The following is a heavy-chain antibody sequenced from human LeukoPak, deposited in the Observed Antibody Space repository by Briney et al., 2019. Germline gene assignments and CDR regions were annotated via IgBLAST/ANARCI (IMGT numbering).Heavy chain of an antibody. D-gene: IGHD1-26*01. CDR2: IYYSGST. CDR3: ARWVGNRNWFDP. J-gene: IGHJ5*02. V-gene: IGHV4-39*07. CDR1: GGSISSSSYY. Sequence: PSETLSLTCSVSGGSISSSSYYWGWIRQPPGKGLEWIASIYYSGSTYYNPSFKSRVTISVDTSKNQFSLKLSSVTAADTAVYYCARWVGNRNWFDPWAREPWSPSPQ.